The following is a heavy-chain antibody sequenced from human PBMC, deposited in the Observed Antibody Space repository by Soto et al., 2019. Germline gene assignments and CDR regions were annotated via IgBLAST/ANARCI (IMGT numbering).Heavy chain of an antibody. J-gene: IGHJ4*02. CDR1: GFTFSSYG. D-gene: IGHD4-17*01. CDR2: ISYDGSNK. V-gene: IGHV3-30*03. CDR3: APHQGDYGDYLFDY. Sequence: GGSLRLSCAASGFTFSSYGMHWVRQAPGKGLEWVAVISYDGSNKYYADSVKGRFTISRDNSKNTLYLQMNSLRAEDTAVYYCAPHQGDYGDYLFDYWGQGTLVTVSS.